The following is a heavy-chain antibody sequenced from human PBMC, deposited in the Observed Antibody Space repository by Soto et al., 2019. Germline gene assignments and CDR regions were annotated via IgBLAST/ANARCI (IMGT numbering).Heavy chain of an antibody. CDR3: ARDRRDCSSTSCYAGPYYYYYGMDV. D-gene: IGHD2-2*01. CDR2: ISYDGSNK. V-gene: IGHV3-30-3*01. J-gene: IGHJ6*02. Sequence: GGSLRLSCAASGFTFSSYAMHWVRQAPGKGLEWVAVISYDGSNKYYADSVKGRFTISRDNSKNTLYLQMNSLRAEDTAVYYCARDRRDCSSTSCYAGPYYYYYGMDVWGQGTTVTVSS. CDR1: GFTFSSYA.